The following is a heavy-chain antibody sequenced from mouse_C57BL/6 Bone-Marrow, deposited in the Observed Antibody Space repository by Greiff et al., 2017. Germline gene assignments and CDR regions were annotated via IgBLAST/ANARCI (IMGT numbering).Heavy chain of an antibody. V-gene: IGHV5-4*01. D-gene: IGHD6-5*01. CDR3: ARDPISPSY. Sequence: EVKLMESGGGLVKPGGSLNLPCAASGLPFGSFAMSWFRQTPEKRLGWVATISDGGSYTYYPDNVKGRFTISRDNAKNNLYLQMSHLKSEDTAMYYCARDPISPSYWGQGTLVTVSA. J-gene: IGHJ3*01. CDR1: GLPFGSFA. CDR2: ISDGGSYT.